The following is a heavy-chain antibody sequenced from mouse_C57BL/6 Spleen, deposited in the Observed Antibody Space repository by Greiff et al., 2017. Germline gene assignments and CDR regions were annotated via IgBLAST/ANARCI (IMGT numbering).Heavy chain of an antibody. V-gene: IGHV1-54*01. D-gene: IGHD1-1*01. CDR3: ARSDYGSNFGD. Sequence: VKLQESGAELVRPGTSVKVSCKASGYAFTNYLIEWVKQRPGQGLEWIGVINPGSGGTNYNEKFKGKATLTADKSSSTTYLQLSSLTSEDAAVYYCARSDYGSNFGDWGQGTTLTVAS. J-gene: IGHJ2*01. CDR1: GYAFTNYL. CDR2: INPGSGGT.